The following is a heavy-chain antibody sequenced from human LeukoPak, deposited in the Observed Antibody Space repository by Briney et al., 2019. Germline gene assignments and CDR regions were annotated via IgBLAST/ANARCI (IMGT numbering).Heavy chain of an antibody. J-gene: IGHJ5*02. CDR3: ARAMYPYYYDSSGYYEP. D-gene: IGHD3-22*01. CDR1: GGSISSSSYY. CDR2: IYYSGST. Sequence: SETLSLTCTVSGGSISSSSYYWGWIRQPPGKGLEWIGSIYYSGSTYYNPSLKSRVTISVDTSKNQFSLRLSSVTAADTAVYYCARAMYPYYYDSSGYYEPWGQGTLVTVSS. V-gene: IGHV4-39*07.